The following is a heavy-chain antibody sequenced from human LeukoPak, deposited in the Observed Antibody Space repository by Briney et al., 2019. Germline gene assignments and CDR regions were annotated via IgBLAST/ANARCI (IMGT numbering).Heavy chain of an antibody. Sequence: SETLSLTCTVSGGSISSSSYYWGWIRQPPGKGLEWIGSIYYSGSTYYNPSLKSRVTISVDTSKNQFSLKLSSVTAADTAVYYCARDRSFFRVYRYFDYRGQGTLVTVSS. J-gene: IGHJ4*02. CDR2: IYYSGST. CDR1: GGSISSSSYY. D-gene: IGHD6-13*01. CDR3: ARDRSFFRVYRYFDY. V-gene: IGHV4-39*07.